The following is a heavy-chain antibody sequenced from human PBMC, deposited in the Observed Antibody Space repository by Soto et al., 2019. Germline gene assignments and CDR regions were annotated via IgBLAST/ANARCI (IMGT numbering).Heavy chain of an antibody. CDR2: IIPIFGKA. CDR1: GGTFSSYA. V-gene: IGHV1-69*13. CDR3: ARAVHHDSSGYYYFY. D-gene: IGHD3-22*01. J-gene: IGHJ4*02. Sequence: SVKVSCKASGGTFSSYAISWVRQAPGQGLEWMGGIIPIFGKANYAQKFQGRITITADESTSTAYMELRSLRSEDTAVYYCARAVHHDSSGYYYFYWGQGTLVTVSS.